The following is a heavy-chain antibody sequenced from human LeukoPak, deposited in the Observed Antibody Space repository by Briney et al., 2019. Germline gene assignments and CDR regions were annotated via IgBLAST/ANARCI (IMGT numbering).Heavy chain of an antibody. J-gene: IGHJ4*02. V-gene: IGHV3-7*01. CDR1: GFTFSNYY. Sequence: GGSLRLSCAASGFTFSNYYMTWVRLPPGKGLEWVANIKPDGSEKWYVDSVKGRFTISRDNARNSLYLQMDGLRAEDTAVYYCARSLTPGTIQWSLDYWGQGALVTVSS. D-gene: IGHD2-2*01. CDR3: ARSLTPGTIQWSLDY. CDR2: IKPDGSEK.